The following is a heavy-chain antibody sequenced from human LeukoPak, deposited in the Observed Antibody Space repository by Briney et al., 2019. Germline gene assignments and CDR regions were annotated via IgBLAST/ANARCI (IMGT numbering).Heavy chain of an antibody. CDR1: GGSFSGYY. J-gene: IGHJ5*02. CDR2: INHSGST. CDR3: ARGINYDFWSGYYPSGNWFDP. Sequence: PSETLSLTCAVYGGSFSGYYWSWIRQPPGKGLEWIGEINHSGSTNYNPSLKSRVTISVDTSKNQFSLKLSSATAADTAVYYCARGINYDFWSGYYPSGNWFDPWGQGTLVTVSS. V-gene: IGHV4-34*01. D-gene: IGHD3-3*01.